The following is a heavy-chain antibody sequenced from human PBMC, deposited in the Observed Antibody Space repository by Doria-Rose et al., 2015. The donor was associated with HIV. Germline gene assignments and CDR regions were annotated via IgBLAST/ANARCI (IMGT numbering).Heavy chain of an antibody. Sequence: VTLKESGPVLVKPTETLTLTCTVSGVSLSSPGMGVSWIRQPPGKALEWLANIFSDDERSYKTSLKIRLTISRATSKSQVVLTMTDMDPVDTATYYCARIKSSRWYHKYYFDFWGQGTLVIVSA. CDR2: IFSDDER. J-gene: IGHJ4*02. CDR1: GVSLSSPGMG. V-gene: IGHV2-26*01. CDR3: ARIKSSRWYHKYYFDF. D-gene: IGHD6-13*01.